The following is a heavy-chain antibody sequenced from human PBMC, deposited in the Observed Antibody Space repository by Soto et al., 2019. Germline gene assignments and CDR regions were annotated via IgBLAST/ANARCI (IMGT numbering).Heavy chain of an antibody. CDR2: IYYSGST. V-gene: IGHV4-31*03. CDR3: ARVTLPNYYGSGSYYSYYYYYGMDV. D-gene: IGHD3-10*01. CDR1: GGSISSGGYY. J-gene: IGHJ6*02. Sequence: QVQLQESGPGLVKPSQTLSLTCTVSGGSISSGGYYWSWIRQHPGKGLEWIGYIYYSGSTYYNPSLKSRVTLAVDTSKNQFSLKLSSVTAADTAVYYCARVTLPNYYGSGSYYSYYYYYGMDVWGQGTTVTVSS.